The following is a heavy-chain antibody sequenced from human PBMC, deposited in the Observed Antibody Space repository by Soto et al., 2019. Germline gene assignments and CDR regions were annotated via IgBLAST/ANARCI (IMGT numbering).Heavy chain of an antibody. V-gene: IGHV3-23*01. CDR3: VKDGYCNGTTCNLGGGYDFDS. CDR2: ITPGGLST. D-gene: IGHD2-2*03. Sequence: GGSLRLSCTASGVTFSMSAMTWVRQSPGKGLEWVSSITPGGLSTYYADSVKGRFTIPRDNSKNTVYLQMNSLRGEDTATYYCVKDGYCNGTTCNLGGGYDFDSWGQGTQVTVSS. CDR1: GVTFSMSA. J-gene: IGHJ4*02.